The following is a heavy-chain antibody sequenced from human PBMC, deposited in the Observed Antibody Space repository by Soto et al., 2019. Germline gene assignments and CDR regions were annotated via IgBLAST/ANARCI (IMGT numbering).Heavy chain of an antibody. CDR3: ASNPYDFWSGYEYYFDY. J-gene: IGHJ4*02. CDR1: GGSVSSYY. V-gene: IGHV4-59*02. D-gene: IGHD3-3*01. Sequence: SETLSLTCTVSGGSVSSYYWSWIRQSPGKGLEWIGYIYYSGSTNYNPSLKSRVTISVDTSKNQFSLKLSSVTAADTAVYYCASNPYDFWSGYEYYFDYWGQGTLVTVSS. CDR2: IYYSGST.